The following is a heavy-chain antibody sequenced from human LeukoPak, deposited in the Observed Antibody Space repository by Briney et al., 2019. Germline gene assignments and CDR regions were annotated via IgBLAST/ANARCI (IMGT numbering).Heavy chain of an antibody. CDR3: ARRYCSSASCLCDY. V-gene: IGHV3-48*03. J-gene: IGHJ4*02. CDR2: VSSSGTTI. Sequence: GGSLRLSCAASGFTFNNNDMSWVRQAPGKGLEWVSCVSSSGTTIYHTDCVQGRFTISRDKAKISLYLQMNSLRAEGAAVYYCARRYCSSASCLCDYWGQGTLVTVSS. CDR1: GFTFNNND. D-gene: IGHD2-2*01.